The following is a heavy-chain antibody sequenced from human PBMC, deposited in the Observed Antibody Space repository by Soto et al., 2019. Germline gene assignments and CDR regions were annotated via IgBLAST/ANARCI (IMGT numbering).Heavy chain of an antibody. Sequence: PSETLSLTGTVSGGSVTNHYWSWIRQPAGKGRGWLGRLYNAERTTYNPALKGRVTMSMDTANNQFSLRLTSVTAADTAVYFCASEPLAHASFGFWGKGTLVTVS. CDR1: GGSVTNHY. CDR3: ASEPLAHASFGF. CDR2: LYNAERT. V-gene: IGHV4-4*07. J-gene: IGHJ4*02.